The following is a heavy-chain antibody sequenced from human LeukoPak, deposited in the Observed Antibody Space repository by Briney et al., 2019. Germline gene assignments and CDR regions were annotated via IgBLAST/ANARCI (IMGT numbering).Heavy chain of an antibody. CDR3: ARPGMVRGENWFDP. D-gene: IGHD3-10*01. CDR2: INPNSGGT. Sequence: ASVKVSCKASGYTFTGYYMHWVRQAPGQGLEWMGWINPNSGGTNYAQKFQGRVTMTRDTSIGTAYMELSRLRSDDTAVYYCARPGMVRGENWFDPWGQGTLVTVSS. CDR1: GYTFTGYY. J-gene: IGHJ5*02. V-gene: IGHV1-2*02.